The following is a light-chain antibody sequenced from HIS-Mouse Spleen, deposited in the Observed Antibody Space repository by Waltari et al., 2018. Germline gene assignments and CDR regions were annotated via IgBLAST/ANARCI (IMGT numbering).Light chain of an antibody. CDR3: QVWDSSSDHPV. J-gene: IGLJ2*01. V-gene: IGLV3-21*02. CDR2: DAS. Sequence: SYVLTQPPSVSVAPVQTATTTCAGNNPRGKSVHWSQQKPGQAPVLVVYDASDRPSGIPERFSGSNSGNTATLTISRVEAGDEADYYCQVWDSSSDHPVFGGGTKLTVL. CDR1: NPRGKS.